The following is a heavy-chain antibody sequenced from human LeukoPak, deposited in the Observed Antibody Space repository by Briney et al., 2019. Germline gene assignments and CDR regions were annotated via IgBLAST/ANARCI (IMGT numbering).Heavy chain of an antibody. J-gene: IGHJ4*02. Sequence: SETLSLTCTVSGGSISSSGYYWGWIRQPPGKGLEWLATIYYDGTTYCDPSLKSRVTISVNTSKNQFSLKLSSVTAADTAVYYCARHLWLEHSLLYFDYWGQGILVPVSS. D-gene: IGHD1/OR15-1a*01. V-gene: IGHV4-39*07. CDR2: IYYDGTT. CDR3: ARHLWLEHSLLYFDY. CDR1: GGSISSSGYY.